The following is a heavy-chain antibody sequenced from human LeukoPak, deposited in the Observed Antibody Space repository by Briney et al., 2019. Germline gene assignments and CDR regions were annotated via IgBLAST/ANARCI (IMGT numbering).Heavy chain of an antibody. D-gene: IGHD2-21*02. Sequence: GRSLRLSCAASGFTFSSYAMHWVRQAPGKGLEWVAVISYDGSNKYYADSVKGRFTISRDNSKNTLYLQMNSLRAEDTAVYYCARDVAYCGGDCPYPEYFQHWGQGTLVTVSS. V-gene: IGHV3-30-3*01. CDR2: ISYDGSNK. CDR1: GFTFSSYA. J-gene: IGHJ1*01. CDR3: ARDVAYCGGDCPYPEYFQH.